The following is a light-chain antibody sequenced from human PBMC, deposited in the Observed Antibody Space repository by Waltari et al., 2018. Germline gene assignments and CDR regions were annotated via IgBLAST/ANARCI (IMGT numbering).Light chain of an antibody. Sequence: EIMLTQSPGTLSLSLGERATLSCKASQSIRTYLAWYQQKPGQAPRLLIYHASSRATGIPDRFSGSGSGTDFSLTISRLEAEDFAVYYCQNYVRLPATFGQGTKVEIK. V-gene: IGKV3-20*01. J-gene: IGKJ1*01. CDR3: QNYVRLPAT. CDR2: HAS. CDR1: QSIRTY.